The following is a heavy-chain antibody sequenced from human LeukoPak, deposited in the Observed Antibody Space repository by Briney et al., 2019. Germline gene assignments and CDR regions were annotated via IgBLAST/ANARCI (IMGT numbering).Heavy chain of an antibody. V-gene: IGHV3-30*01. J-gene: IGHJ4*02. CDR2: ISYDGNNK. D-gene: IGHD4-11*01. CDR1: GFTFSSYA. Sequence: GRSLRLSCAASGFTFSSYAMHWVRQAPGKGLEWVAVISYDGNNKYYADSVKGRFTISRDNSKNTLYLQMNSLRAEDTAVYYCAREWTTGFDYWAREPWSPSPQ. CDR3: AREWTTGFDY.